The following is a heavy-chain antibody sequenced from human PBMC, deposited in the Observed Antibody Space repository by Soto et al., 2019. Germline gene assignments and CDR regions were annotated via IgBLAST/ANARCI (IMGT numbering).Heavy chain of an antibody. Sequence: EVQLVESGGGLVQPGGSLRLSCAASGFTFSTYSMNWVRQATGKGLEWVSYISSRSYTIYYVDSVKGRFTISRDNAKNSLYLQMNSLRDEDTAVYYCARGGSSSDNGMDVWGQGTRVTVSS. J-gene: IGHJ6*02. CDR3: ARGGSSSDNGMDV. CDR1: GFTFSTYS. CDR2: ISSRSYTI. V-gene: IGHV3-48*02. D-gene: IGHD6-6*01.